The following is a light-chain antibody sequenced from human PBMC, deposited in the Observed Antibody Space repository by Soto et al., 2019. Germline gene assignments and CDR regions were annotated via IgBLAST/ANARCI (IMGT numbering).Light chain of an antibody. V-gene: IGKV3-20*01. CDR1: QSVSSSY. Sequence: EIVLTQSPGTLSWSPGERATLSCRASQSVSSSYLAWYQQKPGQAPMLLIYGASSRATGIPDRFSGSGSGTDFTLTISRLEPEDFALYYCQQYDSSPRTFGQGTKVDIK. CDR3: QQYDSSPRT. CDR2: GAS. J-gene: IGKJ1*01.